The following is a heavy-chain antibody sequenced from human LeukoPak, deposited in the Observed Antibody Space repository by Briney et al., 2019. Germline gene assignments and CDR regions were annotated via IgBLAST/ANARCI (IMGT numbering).Heavy chain of an antibody. CDR1: GFTFSDYV. CDR2: ISGSGGST. Sequence: GGSLRLSCAASGFTFSDYVMGWVRQAPGKGPEWVSSISGSGGSTYYADSVKGRFTISRDNSKNTLYLQMNSLRAEDTAGYYCAEGMTTVTSKIDYWGQETLVTVSS. D-gene: IGHD4-11*01. V-gene: IGHV3-23*01. J-gene: IGHJ4*02. CDR3: AEGMTTVTSKIDY.